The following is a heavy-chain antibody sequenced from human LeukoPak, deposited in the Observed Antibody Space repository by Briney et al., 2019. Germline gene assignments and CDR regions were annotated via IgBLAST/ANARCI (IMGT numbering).Heavy chain of an antibody. J-gene: IGHJ6*02. CDR1: GGSFSGYY. D-gene: IGHD5-12*01. V-gene: IGHV4-34*01. Sequence: SETLSLTCAVYGGSFSGYYWSWIRQPPGKGLEWIGEINHSGSTYYNPSLKSRVTISVDTSKNQFSLKLSSVTAADTAVYYCASSSGYDYYYYYGMDVWGQGTTVTVSS. CDR3: ASSSGYDYYYYYGMDV. CDR2: INHSGST.